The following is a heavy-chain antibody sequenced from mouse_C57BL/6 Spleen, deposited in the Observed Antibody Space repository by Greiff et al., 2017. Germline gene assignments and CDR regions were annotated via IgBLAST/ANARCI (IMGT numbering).Heavy chain of an antibody. CDR2: IYPGDGDT. J-gene: IGHJ1*03. D-gene: IGHD1-1*01. CDR3: ARYPYYYGSSYRYFDG. CDR1: GYAFSSYW. Sequence: VQLQQSGAELVKPGASVKISCKASGYAFSSYWMNWVKQRPGKGLEWIGQIYPGDGDTNYNGKFKGKATLTADKSSSTAYMQVSRLTSEDSAVYFCARYPYYYGSSYRYFDGWGTGTTVTVCS. V-gene: IGHV1-80*01.